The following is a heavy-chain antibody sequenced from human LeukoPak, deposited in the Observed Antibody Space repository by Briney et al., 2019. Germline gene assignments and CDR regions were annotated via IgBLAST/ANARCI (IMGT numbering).Heavy chain of an antibody. V-gene: IGHV4-59*12. Sequence: PSETLSLTCTVSDGSISSYYWSWIRQPPGKGLEWIGYIYYSGSTYYNPSLKSRVTISVDTSKNQFSLKLSSVTAADTAVYYCASYSSSWYGANWFDPWGQGTLVTVSS. J-gene: IGHJ5*02. D-gene: IGHD6-13*01. CDR1: DGSISSYY. CDR2: IYYSGST. CDR3: ASYSSSWYGANWFDP.